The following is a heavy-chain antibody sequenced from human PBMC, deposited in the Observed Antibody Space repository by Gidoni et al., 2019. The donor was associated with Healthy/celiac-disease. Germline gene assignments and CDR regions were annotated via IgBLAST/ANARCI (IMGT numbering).Heavy chain of an antibody. J-gene: IGHJ4*02. V-gene: IGHV3-23*01. CDR3: AKVGPVPGPYDILTSYYFDY. Sequence: EVQLLESGGGLVQPGGSLRLSCAASGFTFSSYAMSWVRQAPGKGLEWVSAISGSGGSTYYADSVKGRFTISRDNSKNTLYLQMNSLRAEDTAVYYCAKVGPVPGPYDILTSYYFDYWGQGTLVTVSS. CDR2: ISGSGGST. CDR1: GFTFSSYA. D-gene: IGHD3-9*01.